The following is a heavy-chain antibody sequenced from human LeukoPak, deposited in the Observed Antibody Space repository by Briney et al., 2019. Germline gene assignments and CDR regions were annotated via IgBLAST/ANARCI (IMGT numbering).Heavy chain of an antibody. V-gene: IGHV3-21*01. Sequence: KPGGSLRLSCAASGFTFSSYWMSWVRQAPGKGLEWVSSISSSSSYIYYADSVKGRFTISRDNAKNSLYLQMNSLRAEDTAVYYCARADRYNWNDQGDYWGQGTLVTVSS. D-gene: IGHD1-20*01. CDR3: ARADRYNWNDQGDY. CDR1: GFTFSSYW. CDR2: ISSSSSYI. J-gene: IGHJ4*02.